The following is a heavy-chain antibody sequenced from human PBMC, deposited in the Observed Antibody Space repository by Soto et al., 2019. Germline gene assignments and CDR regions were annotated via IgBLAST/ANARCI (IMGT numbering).Heavy chain of an antibody. CDR2: ISAYNGNT. V-gene: IGHV1-18*04. CDR1: GYTFTSYG. Sequence: QVQLVQSGAAVKKPGAAVKVSCKASGYTFTSYGITWVRQAPGQGLEWMGWISAYNGNTNDAQKLQGRVTMPTDPSTSTAYMELRSLRSYDTAVYYCARGYEDLVGMDVWGQGTTVTVSS. J-gene: IGHJ6*02. CDR3: ARGYEDLVGMDV. D-gene: IGHD6-13*01.